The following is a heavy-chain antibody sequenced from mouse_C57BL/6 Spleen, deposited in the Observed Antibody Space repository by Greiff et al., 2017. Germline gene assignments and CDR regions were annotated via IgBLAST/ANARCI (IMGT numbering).Heavy chain of an antibody. V-gene: IGHV5-9*01. CDR2: ISGGGGNT. CDR3: ARRRITSYYFDY. D-gene: IGHD1-1*01. J-gene: IGHJ2*01. CDR1: GFTFSSYT. Sequence: EVMLVESGGGLVKPGGSLKLSCAASGFTFSSYTMSWVRQTQETRLAWVATISGGGGNTYYPDRVKGRFTISRYNAKNTLYLQMSSLRSEDTALYYCARRRITSYYFDYWGQGTTLTVSS.